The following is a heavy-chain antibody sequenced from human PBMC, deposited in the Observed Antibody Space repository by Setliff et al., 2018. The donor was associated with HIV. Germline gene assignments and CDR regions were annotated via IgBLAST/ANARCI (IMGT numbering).Heavy chain of an antibody. J-gene: IGHJ3*02. CDR1: GYSFTSYA. V-gene: IGHV1-69*10. CDR3: ARVRILDYYDSSGSDAFDI. Sequence: GASVKVSCKASGYSFTSYAMNWVRQAPGQGLEWMGGIIPILGIANYAQKFQGRVTITADESTSTAYMELSSLRSEDTAVYYCARVRILDYYDSSGSDAFDIWGQGTMVTVSS. CDR2: IIPILGIA. D-gene: IGHD3-22*01.